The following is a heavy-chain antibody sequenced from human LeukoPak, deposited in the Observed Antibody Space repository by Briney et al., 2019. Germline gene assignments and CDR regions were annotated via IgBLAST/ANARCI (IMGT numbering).Heavy chain of an antibody. CDR3: ARLLYYDSNGYSY. D-gene: IGHD3-22*01. CDR1: GFTFSSYE. Sequence: GGSLRLSCAASGFTFSSYEMNWVRQAPGKGLEWISYISSSDNTMYYADSVKGRFTISRDNAKNSLYLQMNSLRAEDTAIYYCARLLYYDSNGYSYWGQGTLVTVSS. J-gene: IGHJ4*02. V-gene: IGHV3-48*03. CDR2: ISSSDNTM.